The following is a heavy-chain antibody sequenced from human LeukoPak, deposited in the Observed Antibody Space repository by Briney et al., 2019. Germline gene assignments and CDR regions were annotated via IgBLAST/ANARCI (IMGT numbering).Heavy chain of an antibody. CDR2: IIPILGIA. V-gene: IGHV1-69*04. Sequence: SAKVSCTASGGTFSIYAISWVRQAPGGGLEWMGRIIPILGIANYAQKFQGRVTITADKSTSTAYMELGSLRSGDTAVYYCASGGIYGDYEIGYWGQGTMVTVSS. CDR3: ASGGIYGDYEIGY. CDR1: GGTFSIYA. D-gene: IGHD4-17*01. J-gene: IGHJ4*02.